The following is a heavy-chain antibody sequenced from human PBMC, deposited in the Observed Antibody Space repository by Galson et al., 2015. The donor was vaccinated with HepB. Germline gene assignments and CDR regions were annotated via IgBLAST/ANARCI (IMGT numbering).Heavy chain of an antibody. J-gene: IGHJ4*02. CDR2: ISGSGGSL. CDR3: ARGIGGEPFDY. V-gene: IGHV3-23*01. D-gene: IGHD2-21*01. CDR1: GFTFDSYA. Sequence: SLRLSCAASGFTFDSYAMSWVRQDPVKGLEWVSSISGSGGSLYYPDSVKDRFTISRDNSKNTLYLQMNSLRAEDSALYYCARGIGGEPFDYWGQGTLVTVSS.